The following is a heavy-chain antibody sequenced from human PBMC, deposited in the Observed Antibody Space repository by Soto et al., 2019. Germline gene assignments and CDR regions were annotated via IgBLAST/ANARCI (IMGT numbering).Heavy chain of an antibody. CDR1: GGSISSSSYY. CDR3: ARVLKDSSGSYVGRYYYYGMDV. J-gene: IGHJ6*02. D-gene: IGHD6-19*01. V-gene: IGHV4-39*01. Sequence: SETLSLTCTVSGGSISSSSYYWGWIRQPPGKGLEWIGSIYYSGSTYYSPSLKSRVTISVDTSKNQFSLKLSSVTAADTAVYYCARVLKDSSGSYVGRYYYYGMDVWGQGTTVTVSS. CDR2: IYYSGST.